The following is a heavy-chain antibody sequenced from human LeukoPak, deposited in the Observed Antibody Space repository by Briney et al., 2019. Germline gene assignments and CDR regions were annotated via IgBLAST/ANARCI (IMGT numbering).Heavy chain of an antibody. D-gene: IGHD1-26*01. V-gene: IGHV3-30*03. J-gene: IGHJ6*02. CDR1: GFSFSSHG. CDR2: IAYDGRNK. CDR3: ARITSWSPYGMDV. Sequence: PGGSLRLSCAASGFSFSSHGMHWVRQAPGKGLEWVAVIAYDGRNKYYGDSVKGRFTISRDNAKNSLYLQMNSLRAEDTAVYYCARITSWSPYGMDVWGQGTTVTVSS.